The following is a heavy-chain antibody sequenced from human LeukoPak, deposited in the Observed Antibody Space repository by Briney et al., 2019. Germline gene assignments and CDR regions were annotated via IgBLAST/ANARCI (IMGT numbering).Heavy chain of an antibody. CDR1: GGSISSSSYY. CDR2: IYYSGST. J-gene: IGHJ3*02. V-gene: IGHV4-39*01. D-gene: IGHD3-10*01. CDR3: ARRELLSTPDAFDI. Sequence: SVTLSLTCTVSGGSISSSSYYWGWLRQPPGKGLEWIGCIYYSGSTYYNPSLKSRVTISVDTSKNQFSLKVSSVTAADTAVYYCARRELLSTPDAFDIWGQGTMVTVSS.